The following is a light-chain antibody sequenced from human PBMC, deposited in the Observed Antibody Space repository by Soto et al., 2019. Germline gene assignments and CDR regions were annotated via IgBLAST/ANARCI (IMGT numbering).Light chain of an antibody. CDR3: QQYNSYCT. Sequence: ILLTQSASALSGSVGDRVTITCRASQTISSWLAWYQQKPGKAPKLLIYKASTLKSGVPSRFSGSGSGTEFTLTISSLQPDDFATYYCQQYNSYCTFGQGTKVDI. CDR2: KAS. V-gene: IGKV1-5*03. J-gene: IGKJ1*01. CDR1: QTISSW.